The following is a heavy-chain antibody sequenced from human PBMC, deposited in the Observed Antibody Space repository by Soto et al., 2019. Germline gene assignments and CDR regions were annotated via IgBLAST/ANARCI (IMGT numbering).Heavy chain of an antibody. CDR1: GFTFSSYS. D-gene: IGHD3-9*01. CDR2: ISSSSSTI. CDR3: ARDQNYYDILTGYFWFDP. Sequence: GGSLRLSCAASGFTFSSYSMNWVRQAPGKGLEWVSYISSSSSTIYYADSVKGRFTISRDNAKNSLYLQMNSLRAEDTAVYYCARDQNYYDILTGYFWFDPWGQGTLVTVSS. J-gene: IGHJ5*02. V-gene: IGHV3-48*01.